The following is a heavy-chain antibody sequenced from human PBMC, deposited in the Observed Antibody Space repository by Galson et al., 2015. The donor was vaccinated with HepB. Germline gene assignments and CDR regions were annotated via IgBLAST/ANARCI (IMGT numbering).Heavy chain of an antibody. CDR3: ARQAITGTDSFDI. CDR2: IYSGGST. J-gene: IGHJ3*02. CDR1: GFPVSSYY. D-gene: IGHD1-20*01. V-gene: IGHV3-53*01. Sequence: SLRLSCAASGFPVSSYYMSWVRQAPGKGLEWVSLIYSGGSTKYADSAEGRLPTPPESSQKTLYLKMNSLRAEDTAVYYCARQAITGTDSFDIWGRGTVVTVSS.